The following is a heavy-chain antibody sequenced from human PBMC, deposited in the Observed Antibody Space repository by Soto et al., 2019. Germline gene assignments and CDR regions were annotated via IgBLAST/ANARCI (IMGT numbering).Heavy chain of an antibody. Sequence: SEALSLTCAVSGGSFNANYWSWIRQPPGKGLEWIGEIYHSGSTNYNPSLKSRVTISVDTSKNQFSLKLSSVAAADTAVYYCAKDSSVYYYDSSGYYSGPVDYWGQGTLVTVSS. CDR1: GGSFNANY. CDR3: AKDSSVYYYDSSGYYSGPVDY. J-gene: IGHJ4*02. CDR2: IYHSGST. D-gene: IGHD3-22*01. V-gene: IGHV4-34*01.